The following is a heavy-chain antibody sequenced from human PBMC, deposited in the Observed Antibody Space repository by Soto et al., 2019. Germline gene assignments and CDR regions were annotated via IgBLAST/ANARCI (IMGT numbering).Heavy chain of an antibody. V-gene: IGHV1-18*01. D-gene: IGHD3-10*01. CDR1: GYTFTNYG. J-gene: IGHJ5*02. Sequence: QVQLVQSGGEVKKPGASVKVSCKDSGYTFTNYGIIWVRQAPGQGLEWMGWINVYNGNTKYAQKVQGRVTMTTDTSTSPASMELRRLRSADTAVSYCARGVGSESYYNQSNWFDPWWQGSLVSVSS. CDR3: ARGVGSESYYNQSNWFDP. CDR2: INVYNGNT.